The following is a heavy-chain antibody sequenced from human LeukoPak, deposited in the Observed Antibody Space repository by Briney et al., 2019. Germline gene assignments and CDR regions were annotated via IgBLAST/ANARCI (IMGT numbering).Heavy chain of an antibody. Sequence: PRGSLRLSCPASGFTFSSYAMHWVRQAPGKGLEWVAVISYDGSNKYYADSVKGRFTISRDNSKNTLYLQMNSLRAEDMAVYYCARVIAAAGDDAFDIWGQGTMVTVSS. V-gene: IGHV3-30-3*01. CDR2: ISYDGSNK. CDR3: ARVIAAAGDDAFDI. J-gene: IGHJ3*02. CDR1: GFTFSSYA. D-gene: IGHD6-13*01.